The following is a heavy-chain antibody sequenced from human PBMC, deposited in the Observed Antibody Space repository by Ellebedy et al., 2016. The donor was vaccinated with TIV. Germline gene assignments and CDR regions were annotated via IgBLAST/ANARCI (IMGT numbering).Heavy chain of an antibody. CDR1: GFTFGDYW. V-gene: IGHV3-74*01. CDR3: CVYCRTSTCTLE. CDR2: IDSAGRSA. Sequence: GESLKISCAASGFTFGDYWMHWVRQAPGKGLVWVSRIDSAGRSASYADSVAGRFSISRDNAKNTLYLQMNSLTTEDSAMYYCCVYCRTSTCTLEWGQGTLVTVSS. J-gene: IGHJ4*02. D-gene: IGHD2-2*01.